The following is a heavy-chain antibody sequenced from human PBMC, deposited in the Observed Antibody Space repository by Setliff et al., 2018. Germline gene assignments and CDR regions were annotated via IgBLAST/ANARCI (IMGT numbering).Heavy chain of an antibody. CDR1: GDSFNNYA. Sequence: RPSVKVSCKASGDSFNNYAISWVRQAPGQGLEWMGGIIPMFGTPAYAQKFQDRVTITTDESTSTAYMELDSLRSEDTAVYYCARSPAVLGIVYLDPWGQGTLVTVSS. V-gene: IGHV1-69*05. J-gene: IGHJ5*02. CDR2: IIPMFGTP. D-gene: IGHD2-15*01. CDR3: ARSPAVLGIVYLDP.